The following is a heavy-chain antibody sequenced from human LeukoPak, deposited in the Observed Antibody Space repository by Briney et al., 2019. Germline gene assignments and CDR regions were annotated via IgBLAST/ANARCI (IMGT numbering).Heavy chain of an antibody. J-gene: IGHJ5*02. Sequence: SETLSLTCTVSGGSISSSSYYWGWIRQPPGKGLEWIGSIYYSGSTYYNPSLKSRVTISVDTSKNQFSLKLSSVTAADTAVYYCASEFMVRGVVDPWGQGTLVTVSS. V-gene: IGHV4-39*01. D-gene: IGHD3-10*01. CDR1: GGSISSSSYY. CDR3: ASEFMVRGVVDP. CDR2: IYYSGST.